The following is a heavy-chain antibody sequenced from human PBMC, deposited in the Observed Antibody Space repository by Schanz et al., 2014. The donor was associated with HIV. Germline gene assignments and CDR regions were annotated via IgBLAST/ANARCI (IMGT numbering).Heavy chain of an antibody. CDR1: GFIFSRYA. CDR3: AKIISGSPYYYYGLDV. V-gene: IGHV3-30*18. J-gene: IGHJ6*02. Sequence: QVQLVESGGGVVQPGRSLRLSCAASGFIFSRYAMHWVRQAPGKGLEWVAAISKDGSDKYYTDSVKGRFTISRDNSNNTLYLQMNSLRAEDTAVYYCAKIISGSPYYYYGLDVWGLGTTVTVSS. D-gene: IGHD1-26*01. CDR2: ISKDGSDK.